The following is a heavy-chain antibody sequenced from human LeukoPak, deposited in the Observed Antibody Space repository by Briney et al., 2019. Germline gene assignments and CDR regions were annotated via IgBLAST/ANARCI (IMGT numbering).Heavy chain of an antibody. Sequence: GGSLRLSCAASGFTFSSYWMSWVRQAPGKGLEWVANIKQDGSEKYYVDSVKGRFTISGDNAKNSLYLQMNSLRAEDTAVFYCASLGYCSGGSCFYGMDVWGQGTTVIVSS. CDR1: GFTFSSYW. V-gene: IGHV3-7*01. CDR3: ASLGYCSGGSCFYGMDV. J-gene: IGHJ6*02. D-gene: IGHD2-15*01. CDR2: IKQDGSEK.